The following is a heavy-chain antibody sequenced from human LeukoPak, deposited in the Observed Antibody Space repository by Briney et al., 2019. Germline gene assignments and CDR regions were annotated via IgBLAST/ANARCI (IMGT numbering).Heavy chain of an antibody. CDR2: IYYSGST. D-gene: IGHD3-22*01. CDR3: ARGRFSRHYYDSSGYYPWYFDY. Sequence: SETLSLTCTVSGGSISSGGYYWSWIREHPGKGLEWIGYIYYSGSTYYNPSLKGRVTISVDTSKNQFSLKLSSVTAADTAVYYCARGRFSRHYYDSSGYYPWYFDYWGQGTLVTVSS. V-gene: IGHV4-31*03. J-gene: IGHJ4*02. CDR1: GGSISSGGYY.